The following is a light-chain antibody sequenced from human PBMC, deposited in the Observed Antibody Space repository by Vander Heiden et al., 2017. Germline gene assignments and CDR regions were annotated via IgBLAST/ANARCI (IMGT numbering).Light chain of an antibody. CDR2: DAS. Sequence: ESVLTQAQGTLSLSPGERATLSCRASQSVRSNYLAWYQQKPGQAPRLLIYDASTRATGIPDRFSGSGSGTDFTLTISRLEPEDFAVFYCQQDGSSPYTFGQGTKLEIK. J-gene: IGKJ2*01. CDR3: QQDGSSPYT. CDR1: QSVRSNY. V-gene: IGKV3-20*01.